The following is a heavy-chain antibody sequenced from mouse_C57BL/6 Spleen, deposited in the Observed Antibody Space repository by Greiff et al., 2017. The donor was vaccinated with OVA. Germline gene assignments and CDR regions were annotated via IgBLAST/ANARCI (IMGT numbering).Heavy chain of an antibody. CDR2: IYPGSGST. CDR1: GYTFTSYW. D-gene: IGHD1-1*01. V-gene: IGHV1-55*01. Sequence: QVQLQQPGAELVKPGASVKMSCKASGYTFTSYWITWVKQRPGQGLEWIGDIYPGSGSTNYNEKFKSKATLTVDTSSSTAYMQLSSLTSEDSAVYDCASGGYDYGRRYYFDDWGQGTTLTVSS. CDR3: ASGGYDYGRRYYFDD. J-gene: IGHJ2*01.